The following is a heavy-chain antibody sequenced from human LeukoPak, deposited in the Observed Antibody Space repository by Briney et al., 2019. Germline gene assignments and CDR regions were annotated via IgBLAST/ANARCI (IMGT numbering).Heavy chain of an antibody. Sequence: ASVKVSCRTSGYTFTSYYMHWVRQAPGQGLEWMGWMNPNSGATNYAQKFQGRVTMTRDTSSSTAYMELSRLTSDDTAVYYCARDPTNWIDYWGQGTLVTVSS. CDR3: ARDPTNWIDY. V-gene: IGHV1-2*02. J-gene: IGHJ4*02. CDR2: MNPNSGAT. CDR1: GYTFTSYY. D-gene: IGHD1-1*01.